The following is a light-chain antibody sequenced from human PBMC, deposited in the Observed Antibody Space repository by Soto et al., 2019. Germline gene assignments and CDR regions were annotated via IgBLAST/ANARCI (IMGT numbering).Light chain of an antibody. CDR1: QSVGSN. Sequence: EVDLTQSPATLSVSPGERATLSCGASQSVGSNLAWYQQKPGQAPRLLIYGASTRATGIPAGFSGSGSGTEFTLTIGSLQSEDFVVYYCQQYNNWPLTFGGGTKVDI. CDR2: GAS. J-gene: IGKJ4*01. CDR3: QQYNNWPLT. V-gene: IGKV3-15*01.